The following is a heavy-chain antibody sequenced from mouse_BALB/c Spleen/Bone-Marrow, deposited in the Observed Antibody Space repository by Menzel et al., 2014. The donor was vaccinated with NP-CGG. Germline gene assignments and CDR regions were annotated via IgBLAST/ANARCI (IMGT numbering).Heavy chain of an antibody. Sequence: VQLKESGAELVKPGASVKLSCTASGFNIKDTYMHWVKQRPEQGLEWIGRIDPANGNTKYDPKFQGKATITADTSSNTAFLQLSSLTSEDSAVYNCALLYGNYDYWGQGTTLTVSS. J-gene: IGHJ2*01. CDR2: IDPANGNT. D-gene: IGHD2-10*02. V-gene: IGHV14-3*02. CDR1: GFNIKDTY. CDR3: ALLYGNYDY.